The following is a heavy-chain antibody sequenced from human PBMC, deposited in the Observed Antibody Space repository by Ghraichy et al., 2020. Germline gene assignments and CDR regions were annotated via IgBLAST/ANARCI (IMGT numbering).Heavy chain of an antibody. CDR3: TTDAH. Sequence: GESLNISCVVSGITFSNAKMRWVRQSPGKGLEWVGRVKSKTEGETTEYAAPVKGRFSISRDDSRDTVYLEMKSLKTEDTGMYYCTTDAHWGPGTLVTVST. CDR1: GITFSNAK. V-gene: IGHV3-15*01. J-gene: IGHJ4*02. CDR2: VKSKTEGETT.